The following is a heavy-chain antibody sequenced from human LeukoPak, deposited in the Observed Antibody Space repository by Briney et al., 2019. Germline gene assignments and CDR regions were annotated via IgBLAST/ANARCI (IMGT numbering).Heavy chain of an antibody. V-gene: IGHV4-4*07. Sequence: SETLSLTCTVSGGSISSYYWSWIRQPAGKGLEWIGRIYTSGSTNYNPSLKSRVTMSVDTSKNQFSLKLSSVTAADTAVYYCARDRGSGWPNWFDPWGQGTLVTVSS. CDR3: ARDRGSGWPNWFDP. CDR2: IYTSGST. D-gene: IGHD6-19*01. J-gene: IGHJ5*02. CDR1: GGSISSYY.